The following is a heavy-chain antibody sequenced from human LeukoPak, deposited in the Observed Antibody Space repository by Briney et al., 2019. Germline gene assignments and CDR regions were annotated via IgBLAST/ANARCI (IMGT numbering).Heavy chain of an antibody. CDR3: ARDVWELLRAFDY. Sequence: ASVKVSCKASGYTFTSYDINWVRQAPGQGLEWMGWINTNTGNPTYAQGFTGRFVFSLDTSVSTAYLQISSLKAEDTAVYYCARDVWELLRAFDYWGQGTLVTVSS. CDR1: GYTFTSYD. D-gene: IGHD1-26*01. CDR2: INTNTGNP. J-gene: IGHJ4*02. V-gene: IGHV7-4-1*02.